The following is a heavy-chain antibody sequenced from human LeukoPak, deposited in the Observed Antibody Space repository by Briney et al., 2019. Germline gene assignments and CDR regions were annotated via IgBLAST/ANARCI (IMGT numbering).Heavy chain of an antibody. CDR3: ARGLVRGYSGYGAGLLRGGFDP. V-gene: IGHV4-30-2*01. CDR1: GGSISSSGYS. CDR2: IYHSGST. D-gene: IGHD5-12*01. Sequence: SETLSLTCAVSGGSISSSGYSWSWIRQPPGKGLEWIGYIYHSGSTYYNPSLKSRVTISVDRSKNQFSLKLSSVTAADTAVYYCARGLVRGYSGYGAGLLRGGFDPWGQGTLVTVSS. J-gene: IGHJ5*02.